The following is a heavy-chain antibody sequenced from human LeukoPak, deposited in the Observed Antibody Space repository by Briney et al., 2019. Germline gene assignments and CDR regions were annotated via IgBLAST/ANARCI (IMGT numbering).Heavy chain of an antibody. Sequence: GASVKVSCKASGYTFTSYYMHWVRQAPGQGLEWMGIINPSGGSTSYAQKFQGRVTMTRDKSTSTVYMELSSLRSEDTAVYYCARDIGYCSSTSCLYYFDYWGQGTLVTVSS. V-gene: IGHV1-46*01. CDR1: GYTFTSYY. CDR3: ARDIGYCSSTSCLYYFDY. CDR2: INPSGGST. D-gene: IGHD2-2*01. J-gene: IGHJ4*02.